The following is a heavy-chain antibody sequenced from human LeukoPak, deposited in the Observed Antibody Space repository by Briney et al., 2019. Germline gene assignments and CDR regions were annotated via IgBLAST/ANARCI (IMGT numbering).Heavy chain of an antibody. D-gene: IGHD2-8*01. V-gene: IGHV4-59*01. J-gene: IGHJ3*02. CDR1: GGSINSYY. Sequence: SETLSLTCNVSGGSINSYYWSWIRQPPGKGLEWVGHIYYSGSANYNSSLKSRVTISVDTSKNQFSLNLSSVTAADTAVYYCARGRLNDPGVFDIWGQGTMAIVSS. CDR3: ARGRLNDPGVFDI. CDR2: IYYSGSA.